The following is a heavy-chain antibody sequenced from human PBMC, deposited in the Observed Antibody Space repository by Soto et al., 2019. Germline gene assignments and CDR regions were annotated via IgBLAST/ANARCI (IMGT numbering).Heavy chain of an antibody. CDR1: GYTFINYG. Sequence: ASVKVSCKASGYTFINYGISWVRQAPGQGLEWLGWINTYSDRTNYAQEFQGRVSMTTEKSTSTVYMELRSLRSGDTALYYCARDYTGRGYFDHWGQGSLVTVSS. J-gene: IGHJ4*02. CDR2: INTYSDRT. V-gene: IGHV1-18*04. CDR3: ARDYTGRGYFDH. D-gene: IGHD2-8*02.